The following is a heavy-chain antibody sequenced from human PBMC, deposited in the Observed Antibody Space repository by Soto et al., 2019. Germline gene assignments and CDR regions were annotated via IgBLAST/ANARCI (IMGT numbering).Heavy chain of an antibody. CDR1: GYTFTSYD. Sequence: ASVKVSFKASGYTFTSYDIIWVRQATGQGLEWMGWMNPNSGNTGYAQKFQGRVTMTRDTSISTAYVDLSSLRSEDTAVYYCARGAAGTTYFDYWGQGALVTVSS. CDR3: ARGAAGTTYFDY. V-gene: IGHV1-8*01. D-gene: IGHD1-1*01. J-gene: IGHJ4*02. CDR2: MNPNSGNT.